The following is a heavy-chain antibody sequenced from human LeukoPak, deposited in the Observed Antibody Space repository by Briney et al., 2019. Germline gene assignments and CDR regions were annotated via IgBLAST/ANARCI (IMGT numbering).Heavy chain of an antibody. D-gene: IGHD3-16*02. V-gene: IGHV3-21*01. CDR1: GFTFSSYS. J-gene: IGHJ2*01. CDR3: ARDPGAVNVWGSYRYTHTWYFDL. CDR2: ISSSSSYI. Sequence: GGPLRLSXAASGFTFSSYSMNWVRQAPGKGLEWVSSISSSSSYIYYADSVKGRFTISRDNAKNSLYLQMNSLRAEDTAVYYCARDPGAVNVWGSYRYTHTWYFDLWGRGTLVTVSS.